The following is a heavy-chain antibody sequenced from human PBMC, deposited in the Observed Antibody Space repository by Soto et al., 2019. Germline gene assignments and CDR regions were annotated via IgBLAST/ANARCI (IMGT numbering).Heavy chain of an antibody. CDR2: IYYSGST. CDR3: ARDGNCSSTSCFDP. V-gene: IGHV4-31*03. J-gene: IGHJ5*02. CDR1: GGSIISGGYY. D-gene: IGHD2-2*01. Sequence: SETLYLTCTVSGGSIISGGYYWIWICQHPGKGLEWIGYIYYSGSTYYNPSLKSRVTISVDTSKNQFSLKLSSVTAADTAVYYCARDGNCSSTSCFDPWGQGTLVTVSS.